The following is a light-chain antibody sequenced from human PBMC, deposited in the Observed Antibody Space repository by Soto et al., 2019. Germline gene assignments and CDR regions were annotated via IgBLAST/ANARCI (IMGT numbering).Light chain of an antibody. J-gene: IGKJ4*01. CDR1: QSISSW. Sequence: DIQMTQSPSTLSASVGDRVTITCRASQSISSWLAWYQQKPGKAPKLLIYDASSLESVVPSRFSGSGSGTEFTLTISSLQPDDFATYYCQQYNSYSLLTFGGGTKVEIK. CDR3: QQYNSYSLLT. CDR2: DAS. V-gene: IGKV1-5*01.